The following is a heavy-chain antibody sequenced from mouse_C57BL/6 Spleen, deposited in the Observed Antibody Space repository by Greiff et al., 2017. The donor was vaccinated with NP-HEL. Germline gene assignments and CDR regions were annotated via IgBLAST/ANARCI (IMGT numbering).Heavy chain of an antibody. CDR2: IYPGDGDT. Sequence: VQLQQSGAELVNPGASVKISCKASGYAFSSYWMNWVKQRPGKGLEWIGQIYPGDGDTNYNGKFKGKATLTADKSSSTAYMQLSSLTSEDSAVYFCAREGYGNYAMDYWGQGTSVTVSS. J-gene: IGHJ4*01. D-gene: IGHD1-1*01. CDR3: AREGYGNYAMDY. CDR1: GYAFSSYW. V-gene: IGHV1-80*01.